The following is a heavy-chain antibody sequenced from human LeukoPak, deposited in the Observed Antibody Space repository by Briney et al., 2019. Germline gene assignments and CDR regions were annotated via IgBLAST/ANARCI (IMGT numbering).Heavy chain of an antibody. D-gene: IGHD2-15*01. V-gene: IGHV5-51*01. Sequence: GESLKISCKGSGYSFTSYWIGWVRPMPGKGLEWMGIIYPGDSDTRYSPSFQGQVTISADKSISTAYLQWSSLKASDTAMYYCARHGSVAGDAFDIWGQGTMVTVSS. J-gene: IGHJ3*02. CDR1: GYSFTSYW. CDR3: ARHGSVAGDAFDI. CDR2: IYPGDSDT.